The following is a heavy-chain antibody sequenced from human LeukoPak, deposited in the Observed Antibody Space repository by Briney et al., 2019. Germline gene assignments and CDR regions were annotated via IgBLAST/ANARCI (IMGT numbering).Heavy chain of an antibody. Sequence: PGGSLRLSCAASGFTFNTYAMTWVRQAPGKGLEWVSTINGGDGTTYSADSVKGRFILSRDNSKNTVGLQLNSLRVEDTAIYFCAKGLYYGSGSYSKYFDSWGQGTLVTVSS. J-gene: IGHJ4*02. CDR3: AKGLYYGSGSYSKYFDS. V-gene: IGHV3-23*01. D-gene: IGHD3-10*01. CDR2: INGGDGTT. CDR1: GFTFNTYA.